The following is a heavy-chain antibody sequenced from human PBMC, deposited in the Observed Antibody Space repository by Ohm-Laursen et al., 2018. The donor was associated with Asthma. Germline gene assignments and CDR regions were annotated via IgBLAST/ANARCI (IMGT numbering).Heavy chain of an antibody. J-gene: IGHJ4*02. CDR1: GYTFTSYA. CDR3: ARDRGGVPFDY. V-gene: IGHV7-4-1*02. Sequence: ASEKASCKASGYTFTSYAMNWVRQAPGQGIEWMGWFNTNTGNPTYAQGFTGRFVFSLDTSVSTAYLQISSLKAEDTAVYYCARDRGGVPFDYWGQGTLVTVSS. CDR2: FNTNTGNP. D-gene: IGHD3-10*01.